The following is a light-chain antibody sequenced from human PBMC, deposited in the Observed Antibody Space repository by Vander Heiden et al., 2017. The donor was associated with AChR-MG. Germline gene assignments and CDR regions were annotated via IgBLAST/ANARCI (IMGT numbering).Light chain of an antibody. J-gene: IGKJ4*01. CDR2: MAS. Sequence: DIQMTQSPSTLSASVGDRVTITCRASQTINGGLAWYQQKPGRAPKFLIYMASNLETGVPSRFSGSGSGTDYTLTISGLQPDDFATYYRQHYRGYPLTFGGGTKVEIK. CDR1: QTINGG. V-gene: IGKV1-5*03. CDR3: QHYRGYPLT.